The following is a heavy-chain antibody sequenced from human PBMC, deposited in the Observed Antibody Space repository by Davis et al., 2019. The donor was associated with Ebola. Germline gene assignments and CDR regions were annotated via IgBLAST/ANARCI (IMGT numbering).Heavy chain of an antibody. CDR2: ACPGESDS. CDR1: GYSFTTYC. Sequence: GESLKISCKGFGYSFTTYCTTWVRQEAGKGLEWMGIACPGESDSRYSPSFQGQVTISVDKSISTAYLQWSSLKASDSALYYCARHSAGLDFWGQGTTVTVSS. J-gene: IGHJ6*02. CDR3: ARHSAGLDF. V-gene: IGHV5-51*01.